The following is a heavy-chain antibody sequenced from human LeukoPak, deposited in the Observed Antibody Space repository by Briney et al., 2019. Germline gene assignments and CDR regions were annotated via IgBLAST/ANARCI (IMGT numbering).Heavy chain of an antibody. J-gene: IGHJ6*02. CDR2: IYHSGST. V-gene: IGHV4-4*02. Sequence: SETLSLTCAVSGGSISSSNWWSWVRQPPGKGLEWIGEIYHSGSTNYSPSLKSRVTISVDKSKNQFSLKLSSVTAADTAVYYCARSKLGTSTEYYYGMDVWGQGTTATVSS. D-gene: IGHD7-27*01. CDR3: ARSKLGTSTEYYYGMDV. CDR1: GGSISSSNW.